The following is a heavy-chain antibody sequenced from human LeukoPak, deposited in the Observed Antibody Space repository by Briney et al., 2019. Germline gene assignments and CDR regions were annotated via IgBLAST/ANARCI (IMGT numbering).Heavy chain of an antibody. J-gene: IGHJ1*01. V-gene: IGHV3-66*01. CDR2: IYSDDST. D-gene: IGHD3-22*01. CDR1: GFTVSSNY. CDR3: ARGEYYYDGGY. Sequence: GGSLRLSCATSGFTVSSNYMSWVRQAPGRGLEWVSVIYSDDSTFYADSVKARFTISRDNSKNTVYLQMNSLRVEDTAVYYCARGEYYYDGGYWGQGTLVTVSS.